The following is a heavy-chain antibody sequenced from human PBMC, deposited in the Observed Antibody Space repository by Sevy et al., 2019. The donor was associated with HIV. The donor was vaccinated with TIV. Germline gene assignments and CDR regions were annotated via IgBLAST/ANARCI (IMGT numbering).Heavy chain of an antibody. J-gene: IGHJ4*02. V-gene: IGHV3-66*02. CDR1: GFTVNDKY. D-gene: IGHD6-19*01. CDR3: VSLFLSYRSGWSYFDY. CDR2: IFSSGST. Sequence: GGSLRLSCAISGFTVNDKYIIWVRQAPGKGLECVSVIFSSGSTYYADSAKGRFTISRDNSKNTVDLQMNSERAEDTAVYYCVSLFLSYRSGWSYFDYWGQGTLVTVSS.